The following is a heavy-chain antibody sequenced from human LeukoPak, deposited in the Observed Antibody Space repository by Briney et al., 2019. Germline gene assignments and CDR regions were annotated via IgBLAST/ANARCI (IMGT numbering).Heavy chain of an antibody. D-gene: IGHD3-10*01. CDR2: IKEDGSET. CDR3: ARDWVAGVPFDAFDI. V-gene: IGHV3-7*01. J-gene: IGHJ3*02. CDR1: GFTLSGYW. Sequence: GGSLRLSCAASGFTLSGYWMSWVRQAPDKGLEWVANIKEDGSETYYVDSVKGRFTISRDNAKNSLYLHMNSLPAEDTAVYYCARDWVAGVPFDAFDIWGQGTMVSVSS.